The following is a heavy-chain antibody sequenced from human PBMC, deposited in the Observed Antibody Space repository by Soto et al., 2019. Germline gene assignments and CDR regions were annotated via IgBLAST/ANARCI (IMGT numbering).Heavy chain of an antibody. Sequence: EVQLLQSGGGFLQPGGSLRLSCAASGLTFTNYPMSWVRQAPGKGLEWVSVISGSGDSTYYAESVKGRFTISRDNSKNTLYLQMNSVGAEDTAVYYCASRNYYDSSGYYYWYYFDFWGQGTLVTVSS. J-gene: IGHJ4*02. CDR1: GLTFTNYP. D-gene: IGHD3-22*01. CDR3: ASRNYYDSSGYYYWYYFDF. CDR2: ISGSGDST. V-gene: IGHV3-23*01.